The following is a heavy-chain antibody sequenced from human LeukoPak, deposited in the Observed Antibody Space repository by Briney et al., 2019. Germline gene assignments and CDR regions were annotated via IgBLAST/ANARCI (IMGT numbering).Heavy chain of an antibody. CDR2: IRSKANSYAT. D-gene: IGHD2-2*01. V-gene: IGHV3-73*01. J-gene: IGHJ4*02. Sequence: GGSLRLSCAASGFTFSGSAMHWVRQASGEGLEWVGRIRSKANSYATAYAASVEGRFTISRDDSKNTAYLQMNSLKTEGTAVYYCAKYQLPLPSWGQGTLVTVSS. CDR1: GFTFSGSA. CDR3: AKYQLPLPS.